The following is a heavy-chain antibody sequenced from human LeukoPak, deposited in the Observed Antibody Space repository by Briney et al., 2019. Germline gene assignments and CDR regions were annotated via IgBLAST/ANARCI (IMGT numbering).Heavy chain of an antibody. Sequence: ASVTVSFKASGYTFTSYAMHWVRQAPGQRLEWMGWINAGNGNTKYSQKFQGRVTITRDTSASTAYMELSSLRSEDTAVYYCARVLLYDFWSGYRAEYFDYWGQGTLVTVSS. CDR2: INAGNGNT. V-gene: IGHV1-3*01. J-gene: IGHJ4*02. CDR1: GYTFTSYA. D-gene: IGHD3-3*01. CDR3: ARVLLYDFWSGYRAEYFDY.